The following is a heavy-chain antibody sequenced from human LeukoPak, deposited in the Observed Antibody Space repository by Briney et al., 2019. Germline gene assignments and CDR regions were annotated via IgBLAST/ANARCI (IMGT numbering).Heavy chain of an antibody. D-gene: IGHD6-13*01. J-gene: IGHJ6*02. CDR1: GFTVSSNY. CDR2: IYSGGST. V-gene: IGHV3-66*01. Sequence: GGSLRLSCAASGFTVSSNYMSWVRQVPGKGLEWVSVIYSGGSTYYADSVKGRFTISRDNSKNTLYLQMNSLRAEDTAVYYCARDRGGMGSSSWTHYYYYYYGMDVWGQGTTVTVSS. CDR3: ARDRGGMGSSSWTHYYYYYYGMDV.